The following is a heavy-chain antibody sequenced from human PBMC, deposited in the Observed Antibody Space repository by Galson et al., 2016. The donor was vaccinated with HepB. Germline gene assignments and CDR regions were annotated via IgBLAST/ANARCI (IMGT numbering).Heavy chain of an antibody. CDR1: GSGFSKYG. D-gene: IGHD1-26*01. J-gene: IGHJ5*01. V-gene: IGHV3-33*03. CDR3: ATDGAPWERSTRKKWLDS. CDR2: IRFDGSQK. Sequence: SLRLSCAASGSGFSKYGVSWVRQAPGKGLEWVALIRFDGSQKDYVDSVKGRFTISRDIPKNTVSLVMSGLRAEDSAVYYCATDGAPWERSTRKKWLDSWGHGTRVTVS.